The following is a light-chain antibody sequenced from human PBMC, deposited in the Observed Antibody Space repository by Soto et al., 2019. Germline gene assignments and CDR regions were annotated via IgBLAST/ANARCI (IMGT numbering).Light chain of an antibody. CDR3: QQRSNWLT. CDR2: DAS. Sequence: EIVLTQSPVTLSLSPGERATLSCSASQSVSSYLAWYQQKPGQAPRLLIYDASNRATGIPARFSGSGSGTDFTLTSSSLEPEDFAVYYCQQRSNWLTFGQGTRLEIK. J-gene: IGKJ5*01. CDR1: QSVSSY. V-gene: IGKV3-11*01.